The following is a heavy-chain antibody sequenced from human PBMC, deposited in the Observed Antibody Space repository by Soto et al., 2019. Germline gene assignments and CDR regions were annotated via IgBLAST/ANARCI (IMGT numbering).Heavy chain of an antibody. V-gene: IGHV1-69*10. CDR3: ARDRGGTAGSLYYYAMDV. CDR2: IIPSQGTG. J-gene: IGHJ6*02. Sequence: ASVKVSCKASGGTFSTFGINWVRQAPGQGLEWMGGIIPSQGTGNHAQKFQGRIIITADKSTGTTYMQLSGLGSDDTAVYYCARDRGGTAGSLYYYAMDVWGQGTTVTVSS. CDR1: GGTFSTFG. D-gene: IGHD3-10*01.